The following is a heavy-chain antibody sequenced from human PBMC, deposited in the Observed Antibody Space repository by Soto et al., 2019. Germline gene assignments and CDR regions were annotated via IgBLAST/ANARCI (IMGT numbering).Heavy chain of an antibody. CDR3: AKVRGRTYYYDTFDV. J-gene: IGHJ3*01. V-gene: IGHV3-9*01. D-gene: IGHD3-22*01. Sequence: VQLVESGGGSVQPGRSLRLSCSASGFSFDEYALHWVRQTPGKGLEWVSGISWNSATIEFADSVKGRFNISRDNAKNSLYLQMNSLTTEDTAVYFCAKVRGRTYYYDTFDVWCQGPMVTVS. CDR2: ISWNSATI. CDR1: GFSFDEYA.